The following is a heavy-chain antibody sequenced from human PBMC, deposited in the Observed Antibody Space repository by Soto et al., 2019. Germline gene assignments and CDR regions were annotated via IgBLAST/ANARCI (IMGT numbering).Heavy chain of an antibody. D-gene: IGHD2-2*01. V-gene: IGHV4-59*01. CDR1: GGSISSYY. Sequence: QVQLQESGPGLVKPSETLSLTCTVSGGSISSYYWSWIRQPPGKGLEWIGYIYYSGSTNYNPSLTSRVTISVDTSKNQFSLKLSSVTAADTAVYYCARGGSEQLPSWAFYYYYGMDVWGQGTTVTVSS. J-gene: IGHJ6*02. CDR2: IYYSGST. CDR3: ARGGSEQLPSWAFYYYYGMDV.